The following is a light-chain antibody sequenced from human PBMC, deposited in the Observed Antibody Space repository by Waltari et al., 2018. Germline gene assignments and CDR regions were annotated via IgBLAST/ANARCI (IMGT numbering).Light chain of an antibody. CDR3: QHNYVTPYS. CDR1: ENVNNN. Sequence: DIQMTQSPSSLSASVGDRVTITCRASENVNNNLNWYQQKPGKAPKLLIYKASTLQSVVPSRFSGSGAATDYTSTSSSLQSDDVATYYCQHNYVTPYSFGQGTKVEIK. J-gene: IGKJ2*03. CDR2: KAS. V-gene: IGKV1-39*01.